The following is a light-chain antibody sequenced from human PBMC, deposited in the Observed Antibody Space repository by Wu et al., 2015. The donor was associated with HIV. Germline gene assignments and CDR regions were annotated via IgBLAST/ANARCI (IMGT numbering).Light chain of an antibody. CDR3: QQYNNWPT. V-gene: IGKV3-15*01. J-gene: IGKJ1*01. CDR1: QSVSNN. Sequence: EIVMTQSPATLSVSPGERATLSCRASQSVSNNLAWYQQIPGQPPRLLIYGASTRATGVPARFSGSGSGTEFTLTISSLQSEDFAIHFCQQYNNWPTFGQGTKVEIK. CDR2: GAS.